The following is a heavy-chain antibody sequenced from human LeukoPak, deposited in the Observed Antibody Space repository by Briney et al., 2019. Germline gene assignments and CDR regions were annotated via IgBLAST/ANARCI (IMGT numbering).Heavy chain of an antibody. Sequence: GGSLRLSCAASGFTFSDYYMSWIRQAPGKGLEWVSYISSSGSTIYYADSVKGRFTISRDNAKNSLYLQMNSLRAEDTAVYYCARGSGSTNYYYYYMDVWGKGTTVTVSS. V-gene: IGHV3-11*04. J-gene: IGHJ6*03. CDR1: GFTFSDYY. CDR3: ARGSGSTNYYYYYMDV. D-gene: IGHD3-10*01. CDR2: ISSSGSTI.